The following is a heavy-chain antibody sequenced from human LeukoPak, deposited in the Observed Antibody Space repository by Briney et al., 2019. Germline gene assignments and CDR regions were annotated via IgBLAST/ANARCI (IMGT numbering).Heavy chain of an antibody. J-gene: IGHJ5*02. V-gene: IGHV6-1*01. Sequence: SQTLSLTCAISGDSVSSNSVGWSWIRQSPSRGLEWLGRTYYRSKWYNDYAVSVKSRITINPDTSKNQLSLQLNSVTPEDTAVYYCARGGGAITTWGQGTLVTVSS. CDR2: TYYRSKWYN. D-gene: IGHD3-16*01. CDR3: ARGGGAITT. CDR1: GDSVSSNSVG.